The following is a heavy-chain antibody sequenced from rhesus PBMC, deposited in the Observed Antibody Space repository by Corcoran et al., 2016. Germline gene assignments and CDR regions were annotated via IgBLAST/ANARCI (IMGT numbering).Heavy chain of an antibody. Sequence: QVQLQESGPAVVKPSETLSLTCAVSGCSISSSNWWSWIRQSPGKGLEWIGGIYGSGGSTEYNPSLKSRVTISIDTSKNQFSLKLSSVTAADTAVYYCASIAAAAHWGQGVLVTVSS. CDR1: GCSISSSNW. V-gene: IGHV4-93*02. D-gene: IGHD6-31*01. J-gene: IGHJ4*01. CDR2: IYGSGGST. CDR3: ASIAAAAH.